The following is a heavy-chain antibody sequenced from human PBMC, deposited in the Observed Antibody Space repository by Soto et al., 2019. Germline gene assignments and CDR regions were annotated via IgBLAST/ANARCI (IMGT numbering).Heavy chain of an antibody. Sequence: SETLSLTCTVSGGSISSGDYYWSWIRQPPGKGLEWIGYIYYSGSTYYNPSLKSRVTISVDTSKNQFSLKLSSVTAADTAVYYCARSFGVVTDFDYWGQGTLVTVSS. CDR3: ARSFGVVTDFDY. D-gene: IGHD3-3*01. CDR1: GGSISSGDYY. V-gene: IGHV4-30-4*01. J-gene: IGHJ4*02. CDR2: IYYSGST.